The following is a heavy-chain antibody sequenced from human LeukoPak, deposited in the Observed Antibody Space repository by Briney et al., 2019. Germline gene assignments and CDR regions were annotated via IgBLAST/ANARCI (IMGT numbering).Heavy chain of an antibody. J-gene: IGHJ4*02. CDR1: GGSFSGYC. Sequence: SETLSLTCAVYGGSFSGYCWSWIRRPPGKGLEWIGEINHSGSTNYNPSLKSRVTISVDTSKNQFSLKLSSVTAADTAVYYCARASSPKYSYGSRALGYWGQGTLVTVSS. CDR3: ARASSPKYSYGSRALGY. D-gene: IGHD5-18*01. V-gene: IGHV4-34*01. CDR2: INHSGST.